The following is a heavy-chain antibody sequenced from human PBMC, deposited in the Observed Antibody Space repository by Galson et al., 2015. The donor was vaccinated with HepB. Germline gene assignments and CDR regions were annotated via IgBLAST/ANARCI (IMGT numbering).Heavy chain of an antibody. Sequence: SLRLSCAASGFTFSSYAMTWVRRAPGKGLEWVSFISRSSGDRTLHTDSVKGRFTISRDNAKNSLYLQMNSLRAEDTAVYYCARDRRDYSSSWYFGYYYYGMDVWGQGTTVTVSS. V-gene: IGHV3-23*01. CDR3: ARDRRDYSSSWYFGYYYYGMDV. D-gene: IGHD6-13*01. CDR2: ISRSSGDRT. CDR1: GFTFSSYA. J-gene: IGHJ6*02.